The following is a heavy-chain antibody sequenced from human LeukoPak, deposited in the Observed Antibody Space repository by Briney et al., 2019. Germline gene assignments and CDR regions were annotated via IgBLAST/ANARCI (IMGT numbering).Heavy chain of an antibody. CDR3: ARDIPLAGEEEGPNWFDP. J-gene: IGHJ5*02. D-gene: IGHD6-19*01. CDR1: GFTFRSYW. CDR2: IKQDGSEK. V-gene: IGHV3-7*03. Sequence: PGGSLRLSCAASGFTFRSYWMSWVRQAPGKGLEWVANIKQDGSEKYYVDSVKGRFTISRDNAKNSLYLQMNSLRAEDTAVYYCARDIPLAGEEEGPNWFDPWGQGTLVTVSS.